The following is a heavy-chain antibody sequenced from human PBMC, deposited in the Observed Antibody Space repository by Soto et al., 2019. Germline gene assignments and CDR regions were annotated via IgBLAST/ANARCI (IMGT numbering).Heavy chain of an antibody. V-gene: IGHV3-23*01. J-gene: IGHJ4*02. Sequence: VGSLRLSCAASGSSFVNYAMNWVRQAPGKGLEWVSGLSGSGTSTYYADSVKGRFTISRDNSRDTLFLQMNRLTADDTAVYYCAKATTNGGWFNPFDSWGQGALVTVSS. D-gene: IGHD6-19*01. CDR1: GSSFVNYA. CDR2: LSGSGTST. CDR3: AKATTNGGWFNPFDS.